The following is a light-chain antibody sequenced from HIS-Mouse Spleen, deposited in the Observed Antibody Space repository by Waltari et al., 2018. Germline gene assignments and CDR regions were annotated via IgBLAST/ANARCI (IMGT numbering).Light chain of an antibody. CDR2: SNN. CDR3: AAWDDSLNGPV. Sequence: QSVLPHPPSASGTPGQRVTISCSGSSSNSGRKTVNQYQQLPGTAPKLLIYSNNQRPSGVPDRFSGSKSGTSASLAISGLQSEDEADYYCAAWDDSLNGPVFGGGTKLTVL. J-gene: IGLJ3*02. CDR1: SSNSGRKT. V-gene: IGLV1-44*01.